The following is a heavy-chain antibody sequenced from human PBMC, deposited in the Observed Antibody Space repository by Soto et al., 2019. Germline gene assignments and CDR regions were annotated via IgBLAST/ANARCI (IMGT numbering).Heavy chain of an antibody. CDR3: ARAGGYCTNGVCPQGDYYYYGMDV. CDR2: IYYSGST. V-gene: IGHV4-30-4*01. Sequence: PSETLSLTCTVSGGSISSGDYYWSWIRQPPGKGLEWIGYIYYSGSTYYNPSLKSRVTISVDTSKNQFSLKLSSVTAADTAVYYCARAGGYCTNGVCPQGDYYYYGMDVWGQGTTVTVS. J-gene: IGHJ6*02. D-gene: IGHD2-8*01. CDR1: GGSISSGDYY.